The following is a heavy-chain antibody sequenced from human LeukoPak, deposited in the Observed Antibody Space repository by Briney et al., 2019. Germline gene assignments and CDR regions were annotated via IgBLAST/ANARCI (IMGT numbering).Heavy chain of an antibody. CDR3: ARDRSSGWYADY. J-gene: IGHJ4*02. CDR1: GYTFTGYY. CDR2: INPNSGGT. V-gene: IGHV1-2*02. Sequence: ASVKVSCKASGYTFTGYYMHWVRQAPGQGLEWMGWINPNSGGTNYAQKFQGRVTMTRDTSISTAYMELSRLRSDDTAAYYCARDRSSGWYADYWGQGTLVTVSS. D-gene: IGHD6-19*01.